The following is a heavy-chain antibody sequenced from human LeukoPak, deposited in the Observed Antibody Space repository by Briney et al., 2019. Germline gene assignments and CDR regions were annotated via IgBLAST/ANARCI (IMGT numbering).Heavy chain of an antibody. CDR3: AELGITMIGGV. D-gene: IGHD3-10*02. CDR2: ISSSGSTI. CDR1: GFTFSSYG. V-gene: IGHV3-48*04. J-gene: IGHJ6*04. Sequence: GGSLRLSCATSGFTFSSYGMTWVRQAPGKGLEWVSYISSSGSTIYYADSVKGRFTISRDNAKNSLYLQMNSLRAEDTAVYYCAELGITMIGGVWGKGTTVTISS.